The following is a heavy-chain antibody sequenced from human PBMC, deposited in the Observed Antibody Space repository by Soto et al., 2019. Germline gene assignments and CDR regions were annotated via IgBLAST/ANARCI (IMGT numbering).Heavy chain of an antibody. D-gene: IGHD3-3*01. Sequence: GASVKVSCKASGGTFSSYAISWVRQAPGQGLEWMGGIIPIFGTANYAQKFQGRVTITADESTSTAYMELSSLRSEDTAVYYCASFYDFWSGYGPAFDIWGQGTMVTVSS. J-gene: IGHJ3*02. CDR3: ASFYDFWSGYGPAFDI. CDR2: IIPIFGTA. V-gene: IGHV1-69*13. CDR1: GGTFSSYA.